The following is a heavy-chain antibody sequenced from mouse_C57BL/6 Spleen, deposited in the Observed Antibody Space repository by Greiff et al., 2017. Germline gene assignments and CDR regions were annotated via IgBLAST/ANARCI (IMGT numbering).Heavy chain of an antibody. V-gene: IGHV1-50*01. CDR2: IDTYDSYT. Sequence: QVQLQQPGAELVKPGASVKLSCQASGYTFTSYWMKWVKQSPGQGLEWIGEIDTYDSYTNYNQKFKGKATLTVDTSSSTAFMQLSSLTSEDYAVYYCARYIILYYYAMDYWGQGTSVTVSS. D-gene: IGHD1-3*01. J-gene: IGHJ4*01. CDR1: GYTFTSYW. CDR3: ARYIILYYYAMDY.